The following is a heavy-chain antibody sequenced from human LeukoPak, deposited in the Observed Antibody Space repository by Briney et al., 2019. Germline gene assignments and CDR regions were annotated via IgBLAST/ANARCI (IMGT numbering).Heavy chain of an antibody. J-gene: IGHJ4*02. Sequence: PGGSLRLSCAASGFTFSSYGMHWVRQAPGKGLEWVAFIRYDGSNKYYADSVKGRFTISRDNSKNTLYLQMNSLRAEDTAVYYCVNIVGARGPVDYWGQGTQVTVSS. V-gene: IGHV3-30*02. CDR2: IRYDGSNK. CDR1: GFTFSSYG. D-gene: IGHD1-26*01. CDR3: VNIVGARGPVDY.